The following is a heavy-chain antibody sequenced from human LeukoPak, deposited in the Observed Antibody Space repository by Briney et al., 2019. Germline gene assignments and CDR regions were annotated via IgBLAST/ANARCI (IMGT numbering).Heavy chain of an antibody. D-gene: IGHD2-15*01. CDR1: GGSFSGYY. CDR2: IKHDGST. Sequence: SETLSLTCAVYGGSFSGYYWSWIRQPPGKGLEWIGEIKHDGSTNYNPSLKSRVTMSVDTSKKQFFLNLNSVTAADTAVYYCARGFSGVVASDWGQGTLVTVSS. J-gene: IGHJ4*02. CDR3: ARGFSGVVASD. V-gene: IGHV4-34*01.